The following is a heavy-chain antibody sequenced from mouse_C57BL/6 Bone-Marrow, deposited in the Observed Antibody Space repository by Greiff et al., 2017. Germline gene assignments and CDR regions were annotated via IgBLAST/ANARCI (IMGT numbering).Heavy chain of an antibody. CDR3: ARDGYYGYFDV. Sequence: QVQLKESGPGLVAPSQSLSITCTVSGFSLTSYGVDWVRQSPGTGLEWLGEIWGVGSTNYNSALKSSLSIRPDNSKSQVFLKMNSLLTDDTSMYYCARDGYYGYFDVWGTGTTVTVSS. D-gene: IGHD2-2*01. V-gene: IGHV2-6*01. CDR2: IWGVGST. J-gene: IGHJ1*03. CDR1: GFSLTSYG.